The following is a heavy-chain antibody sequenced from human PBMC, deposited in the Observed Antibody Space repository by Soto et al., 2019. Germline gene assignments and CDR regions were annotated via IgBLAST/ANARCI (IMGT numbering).Heavy chain of an antibody. D-gene: IGHD6-6*01. CDR1: GYIFTNIY. Sequence: QVQLVQPGAEVKKPGASVKFSCKASGYIFTNIYIPWVRQAPGQGLEWIGIINPNGGSTNYAQNFQGRATMTRDTSTSTGYMDLSSLRSEDTAVCYCTRVLASGDYWVQVTLITVSS. CDR2: INPNGGST. V-gene: IGHV1-46*03. CDR3: TRVLASGDY. J-gene: IGHJ4*02.